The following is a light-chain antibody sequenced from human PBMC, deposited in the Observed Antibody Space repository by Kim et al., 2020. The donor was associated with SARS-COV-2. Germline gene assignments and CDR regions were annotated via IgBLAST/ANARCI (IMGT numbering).Light chain of an antibody. CDR1: QTVNSW. V-gene: IGKV1-5*03. J-gene: IGKJ2*01. CDR3: QQYNHWYT. Sequence: DIQMTQSPSTLSASVGDRVTITCRASQTVNSWLAWYQQKPGKAPNLLIYKASSLESGVPSRFSGSGSGTEFTLTISSLQPDDLATYYCQQYNHWYTFGQGTKLEI. CDR2: KAS.